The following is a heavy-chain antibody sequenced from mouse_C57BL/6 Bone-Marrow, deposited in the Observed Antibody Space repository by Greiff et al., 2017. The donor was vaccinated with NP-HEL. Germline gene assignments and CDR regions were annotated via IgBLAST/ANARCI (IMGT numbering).Heavy chain of an antibody. Sequence: EVKLQESGPGLVKPSQSLSLTCSVTGYSITSGYYWNWIRQFPGNKLEWMGYISYDGSNNYNPSLKNRISITRDTSKNQFFLKLNSVTTEDTATYYCARDLGLAGNFLPYFDYWGQGTTLTVSS. CDR1: GYSITSGYY. D-gene: IGHD2-1*01. CDR2: ISYDGSN. J-gene: IGHJ2*01. V-gene: IGHV3-6*01. CDR3: ARDLGLAGNFLPYFDY.